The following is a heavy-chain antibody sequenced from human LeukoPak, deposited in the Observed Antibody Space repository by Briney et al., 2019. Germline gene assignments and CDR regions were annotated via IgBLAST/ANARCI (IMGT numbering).Heavy chain of an antibody. D-gene: IGHD3-22*01. CDR1: GFTFSSYW. V-gene: IGHV3-7*01. Sequence: GGSLRLSCAASGFTFSSYWMSWVRQAPGKGLEWVANIKQDGSEKYYADSVKGRFTISRDNAKNSLYLQMNSLRAEDTAVYYCARDADYYDSSGYDRVAFDIWGQGTMVTVSS. CDR3: ARDADYYDSSGYDRVAFDI. CDR2: IKQDGSEK. J-gene: IGHJ3*02.